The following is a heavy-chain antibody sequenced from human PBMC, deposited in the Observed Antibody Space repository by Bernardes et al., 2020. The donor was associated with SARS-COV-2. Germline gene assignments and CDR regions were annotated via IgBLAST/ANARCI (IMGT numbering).Heavy chain of an antibody. J-gene: IGHJ1*01. Sequence: GGSLRLSCAASGFIFSSYAMSWVRQAPGKGLEWVSDISGSGYSTAYADSVKGRFTISRDNSMNTMYLEMNSLRAEDTAVYYCAKEPLNILTGYSEDWGQGTLVTVSS. D-gene: IGHD3-9*01. CDR1: GFIFSSYA. CDR3: AKEPLNILTGYSED. V-gene: IGHV3-23*01. CDR2: ISGSGYST.